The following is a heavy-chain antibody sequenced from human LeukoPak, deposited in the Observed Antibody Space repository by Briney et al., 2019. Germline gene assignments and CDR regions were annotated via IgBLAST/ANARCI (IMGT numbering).Heavy chain of an antibody. D-gene: IGHD4-17*01. V-gene: IGHV1-46*01. CDR3: ARGRGEATVTTEFDY. J-gene: IGHJ4*02. Sequence: ASVKVSCKASGYTFTSYYIHWVRQAPGQGLEWMGIINPSGGSTSYTQKFQGRVTMTRDMSTSTVYMELSSLRSEDTAVYYCARGRGEATVTTEFDYWGQGTLVTVSS. CDR2: INPSGGST. CDR1: GYTFTSYY.